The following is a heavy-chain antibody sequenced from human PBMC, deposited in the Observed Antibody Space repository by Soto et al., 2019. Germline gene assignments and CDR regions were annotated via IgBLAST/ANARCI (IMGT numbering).Heavy chain of an antibody. J-gene: IGHJ3*02. Sequence: QITLKESGPTLMKPTQTLTLTCSFSGFSLSSTGMGVGWIRQPPGKALEWLALIYWDDDERFSPSLKSRLTTTNTTSKHKVVLTMTDMAPVDTATCCGAHSYFSGLRGGACDTLGQGTIVAFSS. CDR3: AHSYFSGLRGGACDT. V-gene: IGHV2-5*02. CDR2: IYWDDDE. CDR1: GFSLSSTGMG. D-gene: IGHD6-19*01.